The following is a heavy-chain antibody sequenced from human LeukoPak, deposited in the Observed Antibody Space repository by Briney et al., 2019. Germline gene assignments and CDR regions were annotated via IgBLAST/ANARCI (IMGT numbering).Heavy chain of an antibody. Sequence: PGGSLRLSCAASGFPCSLYGMFWVRQAPGKGLEWVAYMSYHEVRTYYGDSVRGRFTISRDNSENTLSLQMDSLRPEDTAIYYCAKKFPGNDDFFDSWGPGTLVTVSS. D-gene: IGHD4-23*01. CDR1: GFPCSLYG. J-gene: IGHJ4*02. CDR3: AKKFPGNDDFFDS. V-gene: IGHV3-30*18. CDR2: MSYHEVRT.